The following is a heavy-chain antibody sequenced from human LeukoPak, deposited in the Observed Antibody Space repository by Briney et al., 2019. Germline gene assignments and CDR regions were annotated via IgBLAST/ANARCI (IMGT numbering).Heavy chain of an antibody. CDR2: IYYSGST. D-gene: IGHD2-15*01. Sequence: SETLSLTCTVSGGSISSSSYYWGWIRQPPGKGLEWIGSIYYSGSTYYNPSLKSRVTISVGTSKNQFSLKLSSVTAADTAVYYCARDVRSGGYNWFDPWGQGTLVTVSS. V-gene: IGHV4-39*02. J-gene: IGHJ5*02. CDR1: GGSISSSSYY. CDR3: ARDVRSGGYNWFDP.